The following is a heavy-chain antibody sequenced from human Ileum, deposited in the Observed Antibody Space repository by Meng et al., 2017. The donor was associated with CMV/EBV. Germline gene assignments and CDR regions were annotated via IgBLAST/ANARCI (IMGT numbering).Heavy chain of an antibody. J-gene: IGHJ4*01. CDR2: ISRSSSYK. D-gene: IGHD1-1*01. CDR1: GFTFSSYS. Sequence: GESLKISCAASGFTFSSYSMNWVRQAPGKGLEWVSTISRSSSYKYYADSVKGRFTLSRDNAKNSLYLQMNSLRAEDTAVYYCVRDRHWNGGYFDYWGHGTLVTVSS. CDR3: VRDRHWNGGYFDY. V-gene: IGHV3-21*01.